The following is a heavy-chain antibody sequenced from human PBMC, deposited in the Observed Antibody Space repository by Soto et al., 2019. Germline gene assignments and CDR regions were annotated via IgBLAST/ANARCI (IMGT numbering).Heavy chain of an antibody. V-gene: IGHV3-9*01. J-gene: IGHJ6*02. CDR1: GFTFDDYA. CDR3: AKGAAAGGVYYYYGMDV. Sequence: ESGGGLVQPGRSLRLSCAASGFTFDDYAMHWVRQAPGKGLEWVSGISWNSGSIGYADSVKGRFTISRDNAKNSLYLQMNSLRAEDTALYYCAKGAAAGGVYYYYGMDVWGQGTTVTVSS. CDR2: ISWNSGSI. D-gene: IGHD6-13*01.